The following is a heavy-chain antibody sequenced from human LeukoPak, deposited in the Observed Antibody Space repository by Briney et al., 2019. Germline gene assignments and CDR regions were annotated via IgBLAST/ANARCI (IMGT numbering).Heavy chain of an antibody. D-gene: IGHD3-10*01. CDR2: ISAYNGNT. J-gene: IGHJ4*02. CDR3: ARDRYVHMVRGVIKLDY. Sequence: ASVKVSFKASGYTFTSYGISWVRQAPGQGGEGMGWISAYNGNTNYAQKLQGRVTVTTDTSSTTAYMELRSLGSDDTAVYYCARDRYVHMVRGVIKLDYWGQGTLVTVSS. V-gene: IGHV1-18*01. CDR1: GYTFTSYG.